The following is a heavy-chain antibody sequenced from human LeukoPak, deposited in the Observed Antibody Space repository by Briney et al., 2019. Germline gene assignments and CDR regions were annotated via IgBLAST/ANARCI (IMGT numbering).Heavy chain of an antibody. J-gene: IGHJ4*02. CDR3: ARDVSDSYGPPKHYYFDY. CDR2: INPNSGGT. V-gene: IGHV1-2*02. CDR1: GYTFTGYY. Sequence: ASVNVSCKASGYTFTGYYMHWVRQAPGQGLEWMGWINPNSGGTNYAQKFQGRVTMTRDASISTAYMELSRLRSDDTAVYYCARDVSDSYGPPKHYYFDYWGQGTLVTVSS. D-gene: IGHD5-18*01.